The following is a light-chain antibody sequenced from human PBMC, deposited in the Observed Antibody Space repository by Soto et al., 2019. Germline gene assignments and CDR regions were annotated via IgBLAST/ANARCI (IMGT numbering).Light chain of an antibody. CDR2: GAS. V-gene: IGKV3-15*01. CDR1: QSVSSN. CDR3: QQYNNWPPWT. J-gene: IGKJ1*01. Sequence: EIVITQSPATLSVSPGERVTLSCRASQSVSSNLAWYKQKVGQAPRLLIYGASTRATGIPARFSGSGSGTKFTLTISSLQSEDFAVYYCQQYNNWPPWTFGQGTKVDIK.